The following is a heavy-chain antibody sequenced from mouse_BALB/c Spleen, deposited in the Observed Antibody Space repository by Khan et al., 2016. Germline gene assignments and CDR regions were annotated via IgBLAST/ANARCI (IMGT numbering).Heavy chain of an antibody. Sequence: EVQLQESGPGLVKPSQSLSLTCTVTGYSITSDYAWNWIRQFPGNKLEWMGYIRYSGSTTYNPSLKSRISITRATSKNQFFLQLYSVTTEDTATYYRTRSPTATRYFDVGGAGTTVTVPS. CDR1: GYSITSDYA. D-gene: IGHD1-2*01. V-gene: IGHV3-2*02. CDR3: TRSPTATRYFDV. CDR2: IRYSGST. J-gene: IGHJ1*01.